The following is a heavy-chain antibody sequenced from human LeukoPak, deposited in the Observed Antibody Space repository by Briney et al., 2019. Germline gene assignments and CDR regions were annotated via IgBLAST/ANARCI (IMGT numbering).Heavy chain of an antibody. V-gene: IGHV3-30*18. CDR2: ISYDGSNK. Sequence: GRSLRLSCAASGFTFSRYGMHWVRQAPGKGLEWVAIISYDGSNKYYADSVKGRFTISRDNSKNTLYLQMNSLRAEDTAVYYCAKDHSSSFYYWGQGTLVTVSS. CDR3: AKDHSSSFYY. J-gene: IGHJ4*02. D-gene: IGHD6-6*01. CDR1: GFTFSRYG.